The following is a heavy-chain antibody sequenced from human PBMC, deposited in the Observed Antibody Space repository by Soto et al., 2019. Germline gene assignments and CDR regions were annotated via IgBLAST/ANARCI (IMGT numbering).Heavy chain of an antibody. Sequence: SVKVSCKASGGTFSSYAISWVRQAPGQGLEWMGVIIPIGGTASYAQKFQGRVTMTRDTSTSTVYMELSSLRSEDTAVYYCARAPSFYYYDSSGYYYYFDYWGQGTLVTVSS. CDR3: ARAPSFYYYDSSGYYYYFDY. D-gene: IGHD3-22*01. CDR2: IIPIGGTA. J-gene: IGHJ4*02. V-gene: IGHV1-69*05. CDR1: GGTFSSYA.